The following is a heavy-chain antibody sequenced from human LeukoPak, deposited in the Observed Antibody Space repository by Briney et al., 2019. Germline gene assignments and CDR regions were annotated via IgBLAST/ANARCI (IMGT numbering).Heavy chain of an antibody. CDR2: IYTSGST. D-gene: IGHD6-19*01. V-gene: IGHV4-4*07. J-gene: IGHJ4*02. CDR3: ARDSAGWYVLD. Sequence: SDTLSLTHTVAGGSITIDYGSSIRHPAGKGLEWIGHIYTSGSTNYNRSLKSRVTMSVDTSKNQFSLQLSSVTAADTAVYYCARDSAGWYVLDWGQGTLVTVSS. CDR1: GGSITIDY.